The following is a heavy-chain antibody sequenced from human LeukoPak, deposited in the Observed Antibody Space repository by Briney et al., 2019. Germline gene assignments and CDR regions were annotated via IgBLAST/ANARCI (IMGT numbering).Heavy chain of an antibody. D-gene: IGHD1-1*01. CDR3: ARDASGLEVHV. V-gene: IGHV3-48*04. CDR2: MGVGGGGW. Sequence: PRRSLRLSCAASGFTFTSYSMNWVRQAPGKRLQWLWFMGVGGGGWYYADSVRSRLTISRDNAKNSLYLQLNSLVAEDTAVYYCARDASGLEVHVWGQGTLVTVSS. J-gene: IGHJ1*01. CDR1: GFTFTSYS.